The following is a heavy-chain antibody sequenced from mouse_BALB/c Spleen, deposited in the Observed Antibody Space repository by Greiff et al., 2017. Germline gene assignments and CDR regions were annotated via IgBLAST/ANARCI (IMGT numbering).Heavy chain of an antibody. CDR1: GYSITSGYY. D-gene: IGHD1-1*02. Sequence: EVQRVESGPGLVKPSQSLSLTCSVTGYSITSGYYWNWIRQIPGNKLEWMGYISYDGSNNYNPYLKNRISITRDTSKNQFFLKLNSVTTEDTATYYCARERVDYAMDYWGQGTSVTVSS. J-gene: IGHJ4*01. V-gene: IGHV3-6*02. CDR2: ISYDGSN. CDR3: ARERVDYAMDY.